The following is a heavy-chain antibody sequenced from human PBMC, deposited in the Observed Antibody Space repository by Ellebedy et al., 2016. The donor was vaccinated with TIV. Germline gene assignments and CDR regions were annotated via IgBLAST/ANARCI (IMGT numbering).Heavy chain of an antibody. CDR2: IRQDGSEK. V-gene: IGHV3-7*01. J-gene: IGHJ3*02. Sequence: GESLKISCAASGFSFSSYWMTWVRQAPGKGLEWVANIRQDGSEKFYVDSVKGRFTISRDNAKNSLYLQMNSLRAEDTAVYYCATDGSFGDYLSPTHAFEIWGQGTMLIVSS. CDR3: ATDGSFGDYLSPTHAFEI. D-gene: IGHD4-17*01. CDR1: GFSFSSYW.